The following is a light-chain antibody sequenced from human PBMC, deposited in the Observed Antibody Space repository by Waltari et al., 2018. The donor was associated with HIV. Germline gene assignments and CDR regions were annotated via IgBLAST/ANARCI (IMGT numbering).Light chain of an antibody. J-gene: IGLJ2*01. V-gene: IGLV2-23*01. Sequence: QSALTQPASVSGSPGQSITIPCTGTSSDVGIYNLVSWYQQYPGKAPKLRFYEGSKRPAGVSNRFSGSKSGNTASLTISGLQTEDEADYYCCSYAGSFVVFGGGTKLTVL. CDR2: EGS. CDR3: CSYAGSFVV. CDR1: SSDVGIYNL.